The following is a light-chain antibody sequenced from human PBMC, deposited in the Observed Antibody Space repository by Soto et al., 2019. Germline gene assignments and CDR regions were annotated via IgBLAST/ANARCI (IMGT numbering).Light chain of an antibody. V-gene: IGLV2-8*01. CDR3: SSYAGSSNV. CDR1: SSDVGGYNY. J-gene: IGLJ1*01. Sequence: QSVLTQPPSASGSPGQSVAISCTGTSSDVGGYNYVSWYQQHPGKAPKLTIYEVSKRPSGVPDRFSGSKSGNTASLTVSGLQAEDEADYYCSSYAGSSNVFGTGTKLTVL. CDR2: EVS.